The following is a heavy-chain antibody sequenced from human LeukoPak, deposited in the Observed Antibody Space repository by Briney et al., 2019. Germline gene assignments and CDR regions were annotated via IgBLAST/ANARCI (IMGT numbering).Heavy chain of an antibody. J-gene: IGHJ4*02. CDR3: ARSGAVAGTDY. Sequence: SETLSLTCTVSGVSISSYYWSWIRQPPGKGLEWIGYIYYSGSTNYNPSLKSRVTISVDTSKNQFSLKLSSVTAADTAVYYCARSGAVAGTDYWGQGTLVTVSS. CDR2: IYYSGST. CDR1: GVSISSYY. D-gene: IGHD6-19*01. V-gene: IGHV4-59*01.